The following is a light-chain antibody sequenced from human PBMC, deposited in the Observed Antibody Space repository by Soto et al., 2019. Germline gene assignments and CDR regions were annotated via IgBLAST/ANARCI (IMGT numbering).Light chain of an antibody. CDR2: EVS. CDR1: TSDIGTYNY. V-gene: IGLV2-14*01. Sequence: QSALTQPASVSGSPGQSITISCSGATSDIGTYNYVSWYQHHPGKVPKVIIYEVSNRPTGVSNRFSGSKSGNTASLTISGLQDEDEADYYCSSYTSSSTLCVFGTGTKVTVL. J-gene: IGLJ1*01. CDR3: SSYTSSSTLCV.